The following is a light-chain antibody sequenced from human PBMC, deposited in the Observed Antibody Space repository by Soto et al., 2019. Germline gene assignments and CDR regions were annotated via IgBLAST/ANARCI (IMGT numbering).Light chain of an antibody. CDR2: KVS. V-gene: IGLV2-14*01. J-gene: IGLJ1*01. CDR3: SSYTSSSTLWV. CDR1: SSDVGGYNY. Sequence: QSALTQPASVSGSPGQSITISCTGTSSDVGGYNYVSWYQQHPGKAPKLMIYKVSNRPSGVSNRFSGSKSGNTASLTISGLQAEDEADYYCSSYTSSSTLWVFGTGTKLTVL.